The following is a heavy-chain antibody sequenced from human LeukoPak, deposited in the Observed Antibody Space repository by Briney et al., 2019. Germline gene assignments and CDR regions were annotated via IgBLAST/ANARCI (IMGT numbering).Heavy chain of an antibody. CDR1: GGSISSYY. J-gene: IGHJ4*02. V-gene: IGHV4-4*09. Sequence: SETLSLTCTVSGGSISSYYWSWIRQPPGKGLEWIGYIYTSGSTNYNPSLKSRVTISVDTSKNQFSLKLSSVTAADTAVYYCARGLHYYGDPTLGYWGQGTLVTVSS. D-gene: IGHD4-17*01. CDR3: ARGLHYYGDPTLGY. CDR2: IYTSGST.